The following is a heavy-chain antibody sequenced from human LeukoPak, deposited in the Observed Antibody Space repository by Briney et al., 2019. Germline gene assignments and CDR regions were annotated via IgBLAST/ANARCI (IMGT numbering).Heavy chain of an antibody. CDR2: MWYDGSNK. Sequence: PGGSLRLSCAASGFTFSSYAMSWVRQAPGKGLEWVAAMWYDGSNKYYADSVKGRFTISRDSSKNTLYLQMNSLRAEDTAVYYCAKVGDSSDYYMDVWGKGTTVTVSS. CDR1: GFTFSSYA. V-gene: IGHV3-33*06. J-gene: IGHJ6*03. CDR3: AKVGDSSDYYMDV. D-gene: IGHD3-22*01.